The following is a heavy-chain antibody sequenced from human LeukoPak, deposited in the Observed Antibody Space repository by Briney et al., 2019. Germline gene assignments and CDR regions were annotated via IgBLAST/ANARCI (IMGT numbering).Heavy chain of an antibody. CDR3: AGSGPYSSSYPFDY. V-gene: IGHV4-59*01. J-gene: IGHJ4*02. Sequence: SETLSLTCTVSGGSISSYYWSWIRQPPGKGLEWIGYIYYSGSTNYNPSLKSRVTISVDTSKNQFSLKLSSVTAADTAVYYCAGSGPYSSSYPFDYWGQGTLVTVSS. D-gene: IGHD6-6*01. CDR1: GGSISSYY. CDR2: IYYSGST.